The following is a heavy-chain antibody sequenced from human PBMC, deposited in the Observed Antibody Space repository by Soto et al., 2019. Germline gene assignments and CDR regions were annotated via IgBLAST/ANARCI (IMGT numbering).Heavy chain of an antibody. D-gene: IGHD6-13*01. CDR1: GGSISSSSYY. J-gene: IGHJ6*02. V-gene: IGHV4-39*01. CDR3: ASLPSPYSSSWYYYYYGMDV. CDR2: IYYSGST. Sequence: PSETLSLTCTVSGGSISSSSYYWGWIRQPPGKGLEWIGSIYYSGSTYYNPSLKSRVTISVDTSKNQLSLKLSSVTAADTAVYYCASLPSPYSSSWYYYYYGMDVWGQGTTVTVSS.